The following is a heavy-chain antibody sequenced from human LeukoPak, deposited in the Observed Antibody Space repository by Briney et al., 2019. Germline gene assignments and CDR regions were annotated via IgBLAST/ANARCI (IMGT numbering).Heavy chain of an antibody. J-gene: IGHJ4*02. CDR1: GFTFSSYG. CDR3: ARGWSSSSSIEDYFDY. V-gene: IGHV3-33*01. Sequence: PGGSLRLSCAASGFTFSSYGMHWVRQAPDKGLEWVAVIWYDGSNKYYADSVKGRFTISRDNSKNTLYLQMNSLRAEDTAVYYCARGWSSSSSIEDYFDYWGQGTLVTVSS. CDR2: IWYDGSNK. D-gene: IGHD6-6*01.